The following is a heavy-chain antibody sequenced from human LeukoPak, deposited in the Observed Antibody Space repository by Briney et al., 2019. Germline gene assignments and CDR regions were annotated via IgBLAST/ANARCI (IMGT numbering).Heavy chain of an antibody. D-gene: IGHD6-13*01. CDR2: IYTSGST. V-gene: IGHV4-4*07. CDR1: GGSISSYY. CDR3: ASTYSSNGMDV. J-gene: IGHJ6*02. Sequence: PSETLSLTCTVSGGSISSYYWSWIRQPAGKGLEWIGHIYTSGSTNYNPSLKSRVTMSVDTSRNQFSLKLSSVTAADTAVYYCASTYSSNGMDVWGQGTTVTVSS.